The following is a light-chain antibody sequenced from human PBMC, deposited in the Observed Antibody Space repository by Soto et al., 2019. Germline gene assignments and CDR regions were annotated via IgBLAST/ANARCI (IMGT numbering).Light chain of an antibody. CDR1: SSNIGSNY. V-gene: IGLV1-47*01. CDR2: RNN. CDR3: AAWDDSRRVV. J-gene: IGLJ2*01. Sequence: QAVVTQPPSASGTPGQRVTISCSGSSSNIGSNYVYWYQQLPGTAPKLLIYRNNQRPSGVPDRFSGSKSGTSASLAISGLRSEDEADYYCAAWDDSRRVVFGGGTKVTVL.